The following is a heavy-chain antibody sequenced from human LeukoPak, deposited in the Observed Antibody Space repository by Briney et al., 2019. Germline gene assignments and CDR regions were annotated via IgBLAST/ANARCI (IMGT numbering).Heavy chain of an antibody. CDR3: ARVGAFSSSWLLY. J-gene: IGHJ4*02. CDR1: GYMFNKYG. V-gene: IGHV3-23*01. D-gene: IGHD6-13*01. CDR2: ISDSGGRT. Sequence: GGSLRLSCAASGYMFNKYGINWVRQAPGKGLEWVSGISDSGGRTYYADSVRGRFTISRDNAKNSLYLQMNSLRVEDTALYYCARVGAFSSSWLLYWGQGTLVTVSS.